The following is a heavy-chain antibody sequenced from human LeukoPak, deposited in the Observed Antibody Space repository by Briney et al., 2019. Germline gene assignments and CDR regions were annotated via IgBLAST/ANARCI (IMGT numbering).Heavy chain of an antibody. V-gene: IGHV3-30*18. CDR2: ISYDGSNK. Sequence: GGSLRLSCVASGFTFSDYCMSWIRQAPGKGLEWVAVISYDGSNKYYADSVMGRFTISRDNSKNTLYLQMNSLRAEDTAVYYCAELGITMIGGVWGKGTTVTISS. D-gene: IGHD3-10*02. CDR1: GFTFSDYC. J-gene: IGHJ6*04. CDR3: AELGITMIGGV.